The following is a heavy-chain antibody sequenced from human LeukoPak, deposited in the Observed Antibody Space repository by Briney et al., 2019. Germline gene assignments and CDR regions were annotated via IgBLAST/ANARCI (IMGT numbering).Heavy chain of an antibody. D-gene: IGHD3-22*01. Sequence: ASVKVSCKASGYTFTSYYMHWVRQAPGQGLEWMGIINPSGGSTSYAQKFQGRVTMTGDTSTSTVYMELSSLRSEDTAVYYCARDGYYYDSSGYYLDYWGQGTLVTVSS. V-gene: IGHV1-46*01. J-gene: IGHJ4*02. CDR1: GYTFTSYY. CDR2: INPSGGST. CDR3: ARDGYYYDSSGYYLDY.